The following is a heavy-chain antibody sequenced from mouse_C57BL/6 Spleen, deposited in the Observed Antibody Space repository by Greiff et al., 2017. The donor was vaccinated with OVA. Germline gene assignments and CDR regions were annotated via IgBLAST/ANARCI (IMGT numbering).Heavy chain of an antibody. V-gene: IGHV6-6*01. Sequence: EVKLVESGGGLVQPGGSMKLSCAASGFTFSDAWMDWVRQSPEKGLEWVAEIRNKANNHATYYVESGKRRFTISRDDSKSIFYLQMNSLRAKDTGSYYSSRGDYYGGYFDVWGTGTTVTVSS. CDR2: IRNKANNHAT. D-gene: IGHD1-2*01. CDR3: SRGDYYGGYFDV. J-gene: IGHJ1*03. CDR1: GFTFSDAW.